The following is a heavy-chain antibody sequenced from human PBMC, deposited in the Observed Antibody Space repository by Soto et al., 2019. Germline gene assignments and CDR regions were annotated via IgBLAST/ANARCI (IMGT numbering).Heavy chain of an antibody. Sequence: SLRLSCAASGFTISSFAITWVRQAPGQGLELVSVISGSGHSTYHADSVKGRFTIFRDNSTNTLYLQMTTLRAEDTAVYYCAKAPDFWSGFYPYAMDVWGQGTTVTSP. CDR3: AKAPDFWSGFYPYAMDV. J-gene: IGHJ6*02. D-gene: IGHD3-3*01. CDR1: GFTISSFA. V-gene: IGHV3-23*01. CDR2: ISGSGHST.